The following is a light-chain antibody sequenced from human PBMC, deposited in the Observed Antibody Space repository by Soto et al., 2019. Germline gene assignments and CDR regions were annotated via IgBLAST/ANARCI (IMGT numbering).Light chain of an antibody. J-gene: IGKJ1*01. Sequence: EIVMTQSPATLSVSPGERATLSCRASQSVSSNLAWYQQKPGQAPRLLMYGASTRATGIPDRFSGSGSGTEFTLTIRSLQSEDFAVYYCHQHNSWPLWTFGQGTKVEIK. CDR2: GAS. V-gene: IGKV3-15*01. CDR3: HQHNSWPLWT. CDR1: QSVSSN.